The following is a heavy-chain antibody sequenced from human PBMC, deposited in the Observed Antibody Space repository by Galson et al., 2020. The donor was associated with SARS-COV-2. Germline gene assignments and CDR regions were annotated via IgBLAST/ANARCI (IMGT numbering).Heavy chain of an antibody. CDR2: VYYSGST. CDR3: ASYRRGSGWYYFDY. CDR1: GGSISSSY. V-gene: IGHV4-59*01. D-gene: IGHD6-19*01. J-gene: IGHJ4*02. Sequence: ETSETLSLTCTVSGGSISSSYWSWIRQPPGTRLEWIGYVYYSGSTNYNPSLMSRITMSVDTSKNQFSLKVSSVTAADTAVYYCASYRRGSGWYYFDYWGQGNMVTVSS.